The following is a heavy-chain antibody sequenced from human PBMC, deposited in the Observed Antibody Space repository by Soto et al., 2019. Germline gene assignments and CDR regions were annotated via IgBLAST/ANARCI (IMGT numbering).Heavy chain of an antibody. CDR3: ARVGHRSGIAAARQFDY. J-gene: IGHJ4*02. CDR1: GFTFSSYG. CDR2: INSDGSST. D-gene: IGHD6-13*01. Sequence: PGGSLRLSCAASGFTFSSYGMHWVRQATGKGLAWVSRINSDGSSTSYADSVKGRFTISRDNAKNTLYLQMNSLRAEDTAVYYCARVGHRSGIAAARQFDYWGQGTLVTVSS. V-gene: IGHV3-74*01.